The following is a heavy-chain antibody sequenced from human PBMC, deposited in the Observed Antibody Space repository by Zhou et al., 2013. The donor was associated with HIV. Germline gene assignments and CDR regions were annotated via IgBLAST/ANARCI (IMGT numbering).Heavy chain of an antibody. V-gene: IGHV1-2*02. D-gene: IGHD6-19*01. Sequence: QGQLVQSGTEVKNPGASVKVSRKASGYSLSAYYMHWVRQAPGQGLEWMGWLHPSNGDTKYAPSFQGRVTMTLDTSINTAYMELNRLRSDDTAVYYCAGYSSGYNWLRYWGQGTLVTVSS. CDR1: GYSLSAYY. CDR2: LHPSNGDT. CDR3: AGYSSGYNWLRY. J-gene: IGHJ4*02.